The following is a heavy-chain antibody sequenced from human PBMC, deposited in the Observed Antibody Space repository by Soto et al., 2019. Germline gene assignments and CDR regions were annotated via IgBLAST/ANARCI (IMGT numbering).Heavy chain of an antibody. CDR3: AKDPEWGLPKHYFDY. D-gene: IGHD1-26*01. CDR1: GITFRNYA. Sequence: GGSLRLSCAASGITFRNYAMSWVRQAPGKGLEWVSSISGSGSSTYYADSVKGRFTISRDNSKNTLYLQMNSLRAEDTAVYYCAKDPEWGLPKHYFDYWGQGTLVTVSS. J-gene: IGHJ4*02. V-gene: IGHV3-23*01. CDR2: ISGSGSST.